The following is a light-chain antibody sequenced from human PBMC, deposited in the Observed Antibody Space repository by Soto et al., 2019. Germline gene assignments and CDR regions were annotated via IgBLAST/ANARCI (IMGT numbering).Light chain of an antibody. Sequence: IRMTPSPSSLSRSTSYGFIIKVWASQGISSYLAWYQQKPGKAPKLLIYAASTLQSGVPSRFSGSGSGTDFTLTISCLQSEDFATYYCQQYYSYPITFGQGTRLEI. CDR1: QGISSY. J-gene: IGKJ5*01. CDR3: QQYYSYPIT. CDR2: AAS. V-gene: IGKV1-8*01.